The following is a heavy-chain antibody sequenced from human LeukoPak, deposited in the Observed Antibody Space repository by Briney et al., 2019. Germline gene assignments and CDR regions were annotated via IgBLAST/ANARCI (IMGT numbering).Heavy chain of an antibody. CDR3: ARVFGELLPYYFDY. Sequence: GGSLRLSCAASGFTFSSYWMSWVRQAPGKGLEWVANIKQDGSEKYYVDSVKGRFTISRDNAKNSLYLQMNSLRAEDTAVYYCARVFGELLPYYFDYWGQGTLVTVSS. V-gene: IGHV3-7*01. D-gene: IGHD3-10*01. J-gene: IGHJ4*02. CDR1: GFTFSSYW. CDR2: IKQDGSEK.